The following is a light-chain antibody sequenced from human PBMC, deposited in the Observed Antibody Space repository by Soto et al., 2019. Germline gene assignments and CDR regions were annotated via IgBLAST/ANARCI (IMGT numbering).Light chain of an antibody. Sequence: EIVLTQSPDTLSLSPGEGATLSCRASQSVTNSYLAWYQQKPGQAPRLLIYGASSRATGIPDRFSGSGSETDFTLTISRLEPEDFAVYYCQQYSSSPPITFGQGTRLET. CDR3: QQYSSSPPIT. CDR1: QSVTNSY. J-gene: IGKJ5*01. CDR2: GAS. V-gene: IGKV3-20*01.